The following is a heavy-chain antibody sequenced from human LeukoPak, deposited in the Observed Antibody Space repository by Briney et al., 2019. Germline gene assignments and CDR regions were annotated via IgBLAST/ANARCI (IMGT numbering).Heavy chain of an antibody. CDR2: ISAYNGNT. J-gene: IGHJ6*03. Sequence: ASVKVSCKASGYTFTSYGISWVRQAPGLGLEWMGWISAYNGNTNYAQKLQGRVTMTTDTSTSTAYMELRSLRSDDTAVYYCARVASSSWHPTNYYYMDVWGKGTTVTVSS. D-gene: IGHD6-13*01. CDR3: ARVASSSWHPTNYYYMDV. V-gene: IGHV1-18*01. CDR1: GYTFTSYG.